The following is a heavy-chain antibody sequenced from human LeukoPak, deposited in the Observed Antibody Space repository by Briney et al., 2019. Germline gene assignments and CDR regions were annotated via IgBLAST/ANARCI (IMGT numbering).Heavy chain of an antibody. CDR3: AREGYYDTSASGAFDI. J-gene: IGHJ3*02. CDR1: GYSISSDYY. D-gene: IGHD3-22*01. V-gene: IGHV4-38-2*02. CDR2: IYHSGST. Sequence: SETLSLTCTVSGYSISSDYYWGWIRQPPGKGLEWIGSIYHSGSTYYNPSLKSRVTISVDTSKNQFSLKLSSVTAADTAVYYCAREGYYDTSASGAFDIWGQGTMVTVSS.